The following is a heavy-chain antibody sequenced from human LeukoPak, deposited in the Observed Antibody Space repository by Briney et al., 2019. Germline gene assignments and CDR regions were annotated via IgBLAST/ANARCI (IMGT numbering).Heavy chain of an antibody. CDR3: ARTVTDYYYYYMDV. J-gene: IGHJ6*03. CDR2: IYYSGST. D-gene: IGHD1-14*01. Sequence: PSETLSLTCTVSGGSISSGGYYWSWIRQHPGKGLEWIGYIYYSGSTYYNPSLKSRVTTSVDTSKNQFSLKLSSVTAADTAVYYCARTVTDYYYYYMDVWGKGTTVTVSS. V-gene: IGHV4-31*03. CDR1: GGSISSGGYY.